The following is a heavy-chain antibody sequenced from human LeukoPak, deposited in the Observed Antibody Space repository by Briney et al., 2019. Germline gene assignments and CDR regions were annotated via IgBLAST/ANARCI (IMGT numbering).Heavy chain of an antibody. J-gene: IGHJ5*02. CDR2: IYYSGST. CDR1: GGSISSGDYY. CDR3: ARDRSGENWFDP. D-gene: IGHD3-10*01. Sequence: SQTLSLTCTVSGGSISSGDYYWSWIRQPPGKGLEWIGYIYYSGSTYYNPSLKSRVTISVDTSKNQFSLKLSSVTAADTAVYYCARDRSGENWFDPWGQGTLVTVSS. V-gene: IGHV4-30-4*01.